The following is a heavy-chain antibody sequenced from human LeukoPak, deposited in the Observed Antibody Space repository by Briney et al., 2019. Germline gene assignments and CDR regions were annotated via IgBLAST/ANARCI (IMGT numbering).Heavy chain of an antibody. V-gene: IGHV4-61*08. D-gene: IGHD2-2*01. J-gene: IGHJ6*02. Sequence: SETLSLTCTVSGGSISSGGYYWSWIRQHPGKGLEWIGYIYYSGSTNYNPSLKSRVTISVDTSKNQFSLKLSSVTAADTAVYYCASGGSVVPAAKNYYGMDVWGQGTTVTVSS. CDR2: IYYSGST. CDR3: ASGGSVVPAAKNYYGMDV. CDR1: GGSISSGGYY.